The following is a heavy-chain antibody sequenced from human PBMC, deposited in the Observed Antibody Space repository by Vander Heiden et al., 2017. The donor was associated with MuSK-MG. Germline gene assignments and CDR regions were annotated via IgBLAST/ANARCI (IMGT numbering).Heavy chain of an antibody. CDR3: AINPPDPRGDYPRVDI. V-gene: IGHV1-2*02. Sequence: LVQPGASVKVSCKASGYTFTGYYMHWVRQAPGQGLEWMGGSNTNSGGTKYAQKGQGRVTMTRDTYISTADMERSRMGSEATAVYYCAINPPDPRGDYPRVDIWRQGTIVTVCS. D-gene: IGHD3-10*01. CDR1: GYTFTGYY. J-gene: IGHJ3*02. CDR2: SNTNSGGT.